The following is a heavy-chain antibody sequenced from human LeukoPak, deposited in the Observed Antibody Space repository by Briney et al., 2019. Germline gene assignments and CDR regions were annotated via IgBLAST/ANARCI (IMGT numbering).Heavy chain of an antibody. CDR3: ARDLDPYYGSGSLYYYYYMDV. V-gene: IGHV1-18*01. CDR1: GYTFTRYG. CDR2: ISAYNGYT. J-gene: IGHJ6*03. D-gene: IGHD3-10*01. Sequence: ASVRVSCKASGYTFTRYGISWVRQAPGQGLEWMGWISAYNGYTNYTQKFQGRVTMTTDTSTSTVYMELSSLRSEDTAVYYCARDLDPYYGSGSLYYYYYMDVWGKGTTVTVSS.